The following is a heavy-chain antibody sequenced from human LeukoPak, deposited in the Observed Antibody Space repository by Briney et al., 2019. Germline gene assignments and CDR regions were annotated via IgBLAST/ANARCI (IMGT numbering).Heavy chain of an antibody. D-gene: IGHD5-12*01. CDR2: IIPIFGTA. J-gene: IGHJ4*02. CDR3: ARARWLRSPSDY. V-gene: IGHV1-69*01. CDR1: GGTFSSYA. Sequence: SVKVSCKASGGTFSSYAISWVRQAPGQGLEWMGGIIPIFGTANYAQKFQGRVTITADESTSTAYMELSSLRSEDTAVYYCARARWLRSPSDYWGQGTLVTVSS.